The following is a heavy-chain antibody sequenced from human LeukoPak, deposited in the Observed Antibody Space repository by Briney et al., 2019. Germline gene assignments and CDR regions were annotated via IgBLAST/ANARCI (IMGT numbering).Heavy chain of an antibody. Sequence: GSLRLSCAASALTSSSYEMNWVRQAPGEGLEWVSYISSSSSTIYYADSAKGRFTISRDNAKNSLYLQMNSLRAEDTAVYYCARDGSGWYVFDYWGQGTLVTVSS. CDR3: ARDGSGWYVFDY. J-gene: IGHJ4*02. V-gene: IGHV3-48*03. CDR1: ALTSSSYE. CDR2: ISSSSSTI. D-gene: IGHD6-19*01.